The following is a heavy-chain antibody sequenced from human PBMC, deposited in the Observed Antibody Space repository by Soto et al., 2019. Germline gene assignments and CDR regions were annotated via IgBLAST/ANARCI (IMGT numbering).Heavy chain of an antibody. J-gene: IGHJ6*02. CDR2: IYYSGTT. D-gene: IGHD2-2*01. V-gene: IGHV4-39*02. CDR3: ARLHGYWISISCHGHYAMDV. Sequence: QLQLQESGPGLVKPSETLSLTCTVSSASISSSSYTWGWIRQPPGKGLEWIGSIYYSGTTYYNPSLNSRVTVSVDTTKNNFSQKVTSVTAADTAVYYCARLHGYWISISCHGHYAMDVWGQGTTVTVSS. CDR1: SASISSSSYT.